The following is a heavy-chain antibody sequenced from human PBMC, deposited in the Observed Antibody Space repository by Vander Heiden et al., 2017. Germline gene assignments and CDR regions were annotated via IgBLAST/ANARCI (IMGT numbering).Heavy chain of an antibody. J-gene: IGHJ6*02. Sequence: EVQLVESGGGLVKPGGSLRLSCAASGFTFSSYSMNWVRQAPGKGLEWVSSISSSSSYIYYADSVKGRFTISRDNAKNSLYLQMNSLRAEDTAVYYCARLRFLEWLTYYYYYYGMDVWGQGTTVTVSS. CDR3: ARLRFLEWLTYYYYYYGMDV. CDR2: ISSSSSYI. V-gene: IGHV3-21*01. D-gene: IGHD3-3*01. CDR1: GFTFSSYS.